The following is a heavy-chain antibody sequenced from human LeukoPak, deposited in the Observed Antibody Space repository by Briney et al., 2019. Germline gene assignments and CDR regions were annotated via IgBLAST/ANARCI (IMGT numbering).Heavy chain of an antibody. Sequence: GGSLRLSCAASRFTFSSYGMHWVRQAPGKGLEWVAVISYDGSNKYYADSVKGRFTISRDNSKNTLYLQMNSLRAEDTAVYYCAEDLDRIAVAGAYAILDYWGQGTLVTVSS. CDR2: ISYDGSNK. CDR1: RFTFSSYG. CDR3: AEDLDRIAVAGAYAILDY. J-gene: IGHJ4*02. V-gene: IGHV3-30*18. D-gene: IGHD6-19*01.